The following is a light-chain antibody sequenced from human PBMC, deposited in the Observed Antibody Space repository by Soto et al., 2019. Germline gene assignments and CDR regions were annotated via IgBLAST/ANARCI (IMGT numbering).Light chain of an antibody. Sequence: DIQMTQSPSSLSASVGDRVTITCRASQFSNKYLSWYQQKPGKVPKLLITAASTLQSGVPSTVNCSRSGTDFSLAISSAQPEDFATYSWQQTYNPPWTYGQGTKVEIK. CDR2: AAS. J-gene: IGKJ1*01. CDR3: QQTYNPPWT. V-gene: IGKV1-39*01. CDR1: QFSNKY.